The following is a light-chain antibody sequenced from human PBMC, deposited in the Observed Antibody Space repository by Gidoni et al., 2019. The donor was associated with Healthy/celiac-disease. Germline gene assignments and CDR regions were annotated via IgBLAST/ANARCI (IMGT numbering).Light chain of an antibody. CDR3: QQYYDSPRT. V-gene: IGKV4-1*01. J-gene: IGKJ1*01. CDR2: WAS. Sequence: DIVMTQSPDSLAVSLGERATINCKSSQTVLYRSDNRNDLAWYQQKPGQSPKLLIYWASTRASGVPDRFSGSGSGTDFTLTISTLQAEDAAVYFCQQYYDSPRTFGQGTKVEIK. CDR1: QTVLYRSDNRND.